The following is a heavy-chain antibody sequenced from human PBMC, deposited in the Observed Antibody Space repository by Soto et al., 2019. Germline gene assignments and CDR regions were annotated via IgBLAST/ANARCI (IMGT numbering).Heavy chain of an antibody. CDR3: VSQTYYDSSGYYNY. J-gene: IGHJ4*02. V-gene: IGHV3-72*01. CDR2: TRNKANSYTT. Sequence: GGSLRLSCAASGFTFSDHYMDWVRQAPGKGLEWVGRTRNKANSYTTEYAASVKGRFTISRDDSKNSLYLQMNSLKTEDTAVYYCVSQTYYDSSGYYNYWGQGTLVTVSS. CDR1: GFTFSDHY. D-gene: IGHD3-22*01.